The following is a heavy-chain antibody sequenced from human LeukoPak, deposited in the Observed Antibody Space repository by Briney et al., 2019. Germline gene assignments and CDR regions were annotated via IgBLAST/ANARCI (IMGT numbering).Heavy chain of an antibody. CDR3: ARGEYSSGRYRSRIFDY. V-gene: IGHV1-3*01. CDR2: INAGNGNT. D-gene: IGHD6-19*01. CDR1: GYTFTSYA. J-gene: IGHJ4*02. Sequence: GASVKVSCKASGYTFTSYAMHWVRQAPGQRLEWMGWINAGNGNTKYSQKFQGRVTITRDTSASTAYMELSSQRSEDTAVYYCARGEYSSGRYRSRIFDYWGQGTLVTVSS.